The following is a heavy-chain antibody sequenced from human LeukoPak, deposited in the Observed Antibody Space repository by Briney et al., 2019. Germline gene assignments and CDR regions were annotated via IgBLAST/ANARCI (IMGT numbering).Heavy chain of an antibody. J-gene: IGHJ5*02. CDR2: INPSGGST. CDR3: ARKVPAAMRPAWFDP. D-gene: IGHD2-2*01. CDR1: GYTFTSYY. V-gene: IGHV1-46*01. Sequence: ASVKVSCKASGYTFTSYYMHWVRQAPGQGLEWMGIINPSGGSTSYAQKFQGRVTMTRDTSTSTVYMELSSLRSEDTAVYYSARKVPAAMRPAWFDPWGQGTLVTVSS.